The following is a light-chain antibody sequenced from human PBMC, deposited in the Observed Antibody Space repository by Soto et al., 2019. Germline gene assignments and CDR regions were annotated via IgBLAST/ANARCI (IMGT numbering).Light chain of an antibody. CDR2: AAS. Sequence: DVQMTQSPSSLSASVGDRVTITCRASQDINSYLAWYQQKPGNAPKSLIYAASSLQTGVPSRFSGSESGTDFTLTINNLQPEDPATYYCQQYNIYPLTFGGGTKVEIK. CDR1: QDINSY. CDR3: QQYNIYPLT. V-gene: IGKV1D-16*01. J-gene: IGKJ4*01.